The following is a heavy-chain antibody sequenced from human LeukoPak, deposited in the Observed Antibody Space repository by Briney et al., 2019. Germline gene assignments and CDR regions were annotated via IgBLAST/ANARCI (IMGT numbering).Heavy chain of an antibody. CDR1: GFTFSSYA. Sequence: PGGSLRLSCAASGFTFSSYAISWVRQAPGKGLEWVSGISGSGGSTYYADSVKGRFTISRDNSKNTLFLQMNSLRAEDTAVYYCAKFGSDWYYFDYWGQGTLVTVSS. CDR3: AKFGSDWYYFDY. D-gene: IGHD6-19*01. V-gene: IGHV3-23*01. J-gene: IGHJ4*02. CDR2: ISGSGGST.